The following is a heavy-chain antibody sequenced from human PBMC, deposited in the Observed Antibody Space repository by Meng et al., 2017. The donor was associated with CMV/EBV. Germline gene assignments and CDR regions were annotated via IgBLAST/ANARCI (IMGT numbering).Heavy chain of an antibody. D-gene: IGHD3-10*01. J-gene: IGHJ4*02. CDR3: ARHTLLWFGEIY. CDR2: IYPGDSDT. Sequence: KVSCQGSGYSLTSYWIGWVRQTPGKGLEWMGIIYPGDSDTRYSPSFQGQVTIQADKTISTAYLQWSSLKASDTDMYYCARHTLLWFGEIYWGQGTLVTVSS. V-gene: IGHV5-51*01. CDR1: GYSLTSYW.